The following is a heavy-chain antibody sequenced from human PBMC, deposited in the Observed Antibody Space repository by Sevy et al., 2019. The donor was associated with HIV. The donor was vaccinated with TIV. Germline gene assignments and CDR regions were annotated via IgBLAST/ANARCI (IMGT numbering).Heavy chain of an antibody. Sequence: ASVKVSCKASGYTFTNYAMSWVRQAPGQGLEWMGWININPGNPTYAQGFTGRFVFSLDTSVSTAYLQISSLKAEDTAVYYCARVPTLLIAGGWFDPWGQGTLVTVSS. CDR2: ININPGNP. V-gene: IGHV7-4-1*02. CDR3: ARVPTLLIAGGWFDP. CDR1: GYTFTNYA. D-gene: IGHD2-15*01. J-gene: IGHJ5*02.